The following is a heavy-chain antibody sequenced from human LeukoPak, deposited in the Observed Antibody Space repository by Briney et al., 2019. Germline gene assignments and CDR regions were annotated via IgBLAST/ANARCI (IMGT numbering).Heavy chain of an antibody. CDR1: GGTFSSYA. V-gene: IGHV1-69*05. CDR2: IIPIFGTA. J-gene: IGHJ3*02. CDR3: ASLWGAAFDI. Sequence: ALVKVSCKASGGTFSSYAISWVRQAPGQGLEWMGGIIPIFGTANYAQKFQGRVTITTDESTSTAYMELSSLRSEDTAVYYCASLWGAAFDIWGQGTMVTVSS. D-gene: IGHD2-21*01.